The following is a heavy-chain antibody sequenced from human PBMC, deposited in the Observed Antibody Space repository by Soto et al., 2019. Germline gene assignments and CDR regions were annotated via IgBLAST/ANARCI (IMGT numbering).Heavy chain of an antibody. J-gene: IGHJ3*02. V-gene: IGHV3-48*02. CDR3: ARDRWGYYDSSGYPDAFDI. CDR2: ISSSSSTI. CDR1: GFTFSSYS. D-gene: IGHD3-22*01. Sequence: GGSLRLSCAASGFTFSSYSMNWVRQAPGKGLEWVSYISSSSSTIYYADSVKGRFTISRDNAKNSLYLQMNSLRDEDTAVYYCARDRWGYYDSSGYPDAFDIWGQGTMVTVSS.